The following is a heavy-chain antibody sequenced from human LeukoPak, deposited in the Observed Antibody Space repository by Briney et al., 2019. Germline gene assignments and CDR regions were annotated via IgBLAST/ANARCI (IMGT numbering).Heavy chain of an antibody. V-gene: IGHV1-69*04. Sequence: SVKVSCKASGGXFSSYAISWVRQAPGQGLEWMGRIIPILGIANYAQKFQGRVTITADKSTSTAYMELSSLRSEDTAVYYCARGVGGYYGSGSTFDYWGQGTLVTVSS. CDR2: IIPILGIA. CDR1: GGXFSSYA. J-gene: IGHJ4*02. D-gene: IGHD3-10*01. CDR3: ARGVGGYYGSGSTFDY.